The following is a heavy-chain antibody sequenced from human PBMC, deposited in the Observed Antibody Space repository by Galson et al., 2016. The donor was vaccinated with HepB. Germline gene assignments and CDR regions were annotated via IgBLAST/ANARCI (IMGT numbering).Heavy chain of an antibody. CDR1: GGSISSAFW. CDR2: VLNIGFT. Sequence: LSLTCAVSGGSISSAFWWTWVRQPPGKGLEGVGQVLNIGFTNYNPPLKSRVTISVDKSKNEFSLKLASVTAADTAVYYCVRETDYSHPNWFDPWGQGTLVTVSS. V-gene: IGHV4-4*02. CDR3: VRETDYSHPNWFDP. J-gene: IGHJ5*02. D-gene: IGHD4-11*01.